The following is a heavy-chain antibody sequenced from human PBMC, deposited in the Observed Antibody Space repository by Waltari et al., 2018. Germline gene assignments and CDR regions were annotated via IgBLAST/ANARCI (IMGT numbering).Heavy chain of an antibody. CDR3: ARAEGVAAGGKAYNYFDS. CDR2: IHHRGSA. J-gene: IGHJ5*01. Sequence: QVQLQESGPRLVKPSETLSLICSVSGHSITSDYYWAWLRQSPEKGIEWIGTIHHRGSAYYSPSLKSRVTLSVDTSKNQFYLRVTSLTAADTAMYFCARAEGVAAGGKAYNYFDSWGQGTLVTVSS. V-gene: IGHV4-38-2*02. CDR1: GHSITSDYY. D-gene: IGHD6-13*01.